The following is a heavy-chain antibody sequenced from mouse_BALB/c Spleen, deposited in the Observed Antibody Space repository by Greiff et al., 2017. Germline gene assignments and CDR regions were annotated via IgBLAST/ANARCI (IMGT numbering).Heavy chain of an antibody. CDR3: ARRYYYGSSYVLYYFDY. Sequence: EVQVVESGPELVKPGASVKISCKTSGYTFTEYTMHWVKQSHGKSLEWIGGINPNNGGTSYNQKFKGKATLTVDKSSSTAYMELRSLTSEDSAVYYCARRYYYGSSYVLYYFDYWGQGTTLTVSS. D-gene: IGHD1-1*01. V-gene: IGHV1-18*01. CDR1: GYTFTEYT. CDR2: INPNNGGT. J-gene: IGHJ2*01.